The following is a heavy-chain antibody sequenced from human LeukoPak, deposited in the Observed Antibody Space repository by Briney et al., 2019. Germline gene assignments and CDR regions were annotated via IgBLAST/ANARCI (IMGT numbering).Heavy chain of an antibody. J-gene: IGHJ4*02. CDR3: AKAPANYVDTAMGTFDY. V-gene: IGHV3-7*03. CDR1: GFTFSSYW. Sequence: SGGSLRLSCAASGFTFSSYWMSWVRQAPGKGLEWVANIKQDGSEKYYVDSVKGRFTISRDNAKNSLYLQMNSLRAEDTAVYYCAKAPANYVDTAMGTFDYWSQGTLVTVSS. D-gene: IGHD5-18*01. CDR2: IKQDGSEK.